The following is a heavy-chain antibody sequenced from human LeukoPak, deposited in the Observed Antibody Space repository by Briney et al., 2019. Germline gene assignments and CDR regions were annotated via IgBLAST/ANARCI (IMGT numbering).Heavy chain of an antibody. CDR2: ISSSSSYI. V-gene: IGHV3-21*01. J-gene: IGHJ3*02. CDR1: GFTFSSYS. Sequence: KPGGSLRLSCAASGFTFSSYSMNWVRQAPGKGLEWVSSISSSSSYIYYADSVKGRFTISRDNAKNSLYLQMNSLRAEDTAVYYCARGPATTTDAFDIWGQGTMVTVSS. CDR3: ARGPATTTDAFDI. D-gene: IGHD1-26*01.